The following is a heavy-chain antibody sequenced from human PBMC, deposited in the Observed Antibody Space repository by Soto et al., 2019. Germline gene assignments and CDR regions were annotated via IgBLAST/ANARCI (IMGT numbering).Heavy chain of an antibody. CDR3: ARDPNGGKWRFNY. CDR1: GFTFTSYA. J-gene: IGHJ4*02. D-gene: IGHD5-12*01. V-gene: IGHV3-33*01. Sequence: QVQLVESGGGVVQPGTSLRLSCAASGFTFTSYAMNWVRQAPGQGLEWVAIASSDGTTKNYADSVKGRFTVSRDNSKNMLWLQMDSLRAEDTAVYYCARDPNGGKWRFNYWGQGSLVTVSS. CDR2: ASSDGTTK.